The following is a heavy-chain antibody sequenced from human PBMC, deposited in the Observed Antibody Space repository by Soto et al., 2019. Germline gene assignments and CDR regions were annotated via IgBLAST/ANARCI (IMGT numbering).Heavy chain of an antibody. D-gene: IGHD6-13*01. CDR2: IYPGDSDT. Sequence: GESLKISCKGSGYSFTSYWICWVRQMPWKGLEWMGIIYPGDSDTRYSPSFQGQVTISADKSISTAYLQWSSLKASDTAMYYCARASSSSWYEYYYYYYGMDVWGQGTTVTVSS. CDR3: ARASSSSWYEYYYYYYGMDV. V-gene: IGHV5-51*01. J-gene: IGHJ6*02. CDR1: GYSFTSYW.